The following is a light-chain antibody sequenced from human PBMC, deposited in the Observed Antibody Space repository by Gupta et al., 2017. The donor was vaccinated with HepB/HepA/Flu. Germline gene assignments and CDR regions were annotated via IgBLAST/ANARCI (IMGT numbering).Light chain of an antibody. CDR2: GTS. CDR3: QQYANTPLT. V-gene: IGKV3-20*01. CDR1: QSITSNY. Sequence: EIVLTQSPGTLSLSPGERATLSCRASQSITSNYLAWYQQKPGQAPRLLIYGTSSRAAVIPDRFSGSGSGTDFTLTISRLEPEDFAVYYCQQYANTPLTFGPGTKVDIK. J-gene: IGKJ3*01.